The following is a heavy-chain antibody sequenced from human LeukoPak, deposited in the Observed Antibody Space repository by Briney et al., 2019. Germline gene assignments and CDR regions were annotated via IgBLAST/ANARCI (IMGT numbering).Heavy chain of an antibody. D-gene: IGHD6-19*01. V-gene: IGHV3-23*01. CDR2: ISGSGDDT. CDR1: GFIFRNYA. Sequence: GGSLRLSCAASGFIFRNYALGWVRQAPGKGLEWVSAISGSGDDTYYADSVKGRFTISRDNSRNTLFLQMNSLRAEDTAVYYCARDRISGWYAFDIWGQGTMVTVSS. J-gene: IGHJ3*02. CDR3: ARDRISGWYAFDI.